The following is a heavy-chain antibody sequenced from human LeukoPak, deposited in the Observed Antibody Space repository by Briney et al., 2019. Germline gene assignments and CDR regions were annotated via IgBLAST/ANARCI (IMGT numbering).Heavy chain of an antibody. Sequence: ASVKVSCKVSGYTLTELSMHWVRQAPGEGLEWMGGFDPEDGETIYAQKFQGRVTMTEDTSTDTAYMELSSLRSEDTAVYYCATEAGITGTPRSDYYYGMDVWGQGTTVTVSS. CDR1: GYTLTELS. J-gene: IGHJ6*02. V-gene: IGHV1-24*01. CDR2: FDPEDGET. D-gene: IGHD1-20*01. CDR3: ATEAGITGTPRSDYYYGMDV.